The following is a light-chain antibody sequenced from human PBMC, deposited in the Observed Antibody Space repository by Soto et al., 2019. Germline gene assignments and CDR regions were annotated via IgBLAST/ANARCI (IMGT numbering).Light chain of an antibody. Sequence: EIVLTQSPGTLSLSPGDRATLSCRASQSVSNTYLAWYQQRPGQAPRLLIYGASNRVTGIPDRCSGSGSGAEVILTISGLEPEDVAVYYCQQYANSPALTFGGGTKVEIK. CDR2: GAS. V-gene: IGKV3-20*01. J-gene: IGKJ4*01. CDR1: QSVSNTY. CDR3: QQYANSPALT.